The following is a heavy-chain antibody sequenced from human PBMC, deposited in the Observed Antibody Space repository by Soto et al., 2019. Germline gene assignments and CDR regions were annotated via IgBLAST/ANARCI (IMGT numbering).Heavy chain of an antibody. CDR1: GYTFTSYA. CDR3: ARGGSGITGTTYAFDI. J-gene: IGHJ3*02. D-gene: IGHD1-20*01. V-gene: IGHV1-3*01. CDR2: INAGNGNT. Sequence: GASVKVSCKASGYTFTSYAMHWVRQAPGQRLEWMGWINAGNGNTKYSQKFQGRVTITRDTSASTAYMELSSLRSEDTAVYYCARGGSGITGTTYAFDIWGQGTMVT.